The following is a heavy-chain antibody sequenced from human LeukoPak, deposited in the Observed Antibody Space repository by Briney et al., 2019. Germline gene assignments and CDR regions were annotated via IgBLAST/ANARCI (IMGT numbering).Heavy chain of an antibody. CDR3: ARDPELGLDRSGYYYIV. CDR1: GDTFRNYA. V-gene: IGHV1-69*05. J-gene: IGHJ4*02. Sequence: ASVKVSCKASGDTFRNYAISWVREAPGQGLEWMGRIIPIFGTTRYAQKFQGRVTITTDASTTTAYMELNSLRSEDTAVYYCARDPELGLDRSGYYYIVWGQGTLVTVSS. CDR2: IIPIFGTT. D-gene: IGHD3-22*01.